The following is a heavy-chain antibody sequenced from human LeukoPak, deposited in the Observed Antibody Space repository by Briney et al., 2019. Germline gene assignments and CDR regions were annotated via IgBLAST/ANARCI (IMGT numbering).Heavy chain of an antibody. J-gene: IGHJ3*02. D-gene: IGHD2-2*01. V-gene: IGHV3-30*18. CDR1: GFTFSSYA. Sequence: GGSLRLSCAASGFTFSSYAMHWVRQSLGKGLEWVAVMSYDGFNKYYADSVKGLFTISRDNSKNTLYLQMNSLRAEDTAVYYCAKGACSSTRCPDIDAFDIWGQGTMVTVSS. CDR2: MSYDGFNK. CDR3: AKGACSSTRCPDIDAFDI.